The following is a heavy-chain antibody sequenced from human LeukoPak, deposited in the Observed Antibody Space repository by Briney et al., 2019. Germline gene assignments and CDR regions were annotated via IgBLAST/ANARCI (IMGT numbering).Heavy chain of an antibody. Sequence: SETLSLTCTVSGGSISSYYWSWIRQPAGKGLEWIGRIYTSGSTNYNPSLKSRVTMSVDTSRNQFSLKLNSVTAADTAVYYCAKSNGYGLIDIWGQGTMVTVSS. CDR3: AKSNGYGLIDI. V-gene: IGHV4-4*07. CDR2: IYTSGST. D-gene: IGHD3-10*01. J-gene: IGHJ3*02. CDR1: GGSISSYY.